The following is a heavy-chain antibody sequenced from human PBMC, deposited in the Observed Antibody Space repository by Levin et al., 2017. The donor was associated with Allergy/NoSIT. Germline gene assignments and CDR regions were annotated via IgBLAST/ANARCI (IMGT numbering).Heavy chain of an antibody. CDR2: IYYSGST. D-gene: IGHD5-12*01. CDR3: ARGTDYGGYALAPYIFDY. Sequence: SETLSLTCTVSGGSISSGGYYWSWIRQHPGKGLEWIGYIYYSGSTYYNPSLKSRVTISVDTSKNQFSLKLSSVTAADTAVYYCARGTDYGGYALAPYIFDYWGQGTLVTVSS. J-gene: IGHJ4*02. V-gene: IGHV4-31*03. CDR1: GGSISSGGYY.